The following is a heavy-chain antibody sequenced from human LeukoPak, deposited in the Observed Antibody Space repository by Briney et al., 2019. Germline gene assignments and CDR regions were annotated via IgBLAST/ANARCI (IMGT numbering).Heavy chain of an antibody. V-gene: IGHV3-7*01. CDR2: IKQDGSEK. Sequence: GSLRLSCAASGFTFSSYWMSWVRQAPGKGLEWVANIKQDGSEKYYVDSVKGRFTISRDNAKSTLYLQMNSLRAEDTAVYYCARDIVIGSGTYLDWGQGTLVTVSS. CDR3: ARDIVIGSGTYLD. J-gene: IGHJ4*02. CDR1: GFTFSSYW. D-gene: IGHD3-10*01.